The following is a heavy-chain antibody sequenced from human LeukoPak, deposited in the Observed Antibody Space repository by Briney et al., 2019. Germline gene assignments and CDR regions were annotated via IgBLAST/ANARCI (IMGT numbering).Heavy chain of an antibody. Sequence: GGSLRLPCAASGFTFSNYWMIWVRQAPGKGLEWVTNIKQDGSEERYADSVRGRFTVSRDNAQTSLYLQMSSLRAEDTAVYYCARASDPWLQLTWGQGTLVTVSS. CDR1: GFTFSNYW. CDR2: IKQDGSEE. D-gene: IGHD5-24*01. J-gene: IGHJ5*02. V-gene: IGHV3-7*05. CDR3: ARASDPWLQLT.